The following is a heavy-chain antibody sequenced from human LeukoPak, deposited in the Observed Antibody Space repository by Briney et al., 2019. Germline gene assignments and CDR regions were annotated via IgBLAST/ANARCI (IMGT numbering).Heavy chain of an antibody. CDR2: IYNTGST. V-gene: IGHV4-59*01. D-gene: IGHD3-10*01. J-gene: IGHJ4*02. Sequence: SETLSLTCTVSGGSISDNFWSWIRQPPGKGLEWIGYIYNTGSTDYNPSLKSRVTISVDTSKNQFSLKLTSVTAADTAVYYCARDHSGSGGYSYYFGSWGQGTAVTVSS. CDR1: GGSISDNF. CDR3: ARDHSGSGGYSYYFGS.